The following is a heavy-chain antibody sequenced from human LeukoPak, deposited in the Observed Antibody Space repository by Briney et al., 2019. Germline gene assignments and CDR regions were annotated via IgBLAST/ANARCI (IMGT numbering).Heavy chain of an antibody. Sequence: GGSPRLSCAPSVFTLCSYAMSWVPGAPGKGVEWVSAMSGSGGSTYYADSVKGRFTISRDNSKNTLYLQMNILSAEDTAVYYWAGEHTGSWRRGFGYWGQGTLVTVSS. J-gene: IGHJ4*02. D-gene: IGHD6-13*01. V-gene: IGHV3-23*01. CDR1: VFTLCSYA. CDR3: AGEHTGSWRRGFGY. CDR2: MSGSGGST.